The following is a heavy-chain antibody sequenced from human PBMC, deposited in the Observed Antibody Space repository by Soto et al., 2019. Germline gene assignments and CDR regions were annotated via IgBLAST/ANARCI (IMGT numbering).Heavy chain of an antibody. D-gene: IGHD3-22*01. CDR3: ARAAYYYDSSGYYHLDY. Sequence: QVQLVESGGGVVQPGRSLRLSCAASGFTFSSYAMHWARQAPGKGLEWVAVILYDGSDKYYVDSVKGRFTISRDNSKSTLYLQMNSLRAEDTAVYYCARAAYYYDSSGYYHLDYWGQGTLVTVSS. CDR1: GFTFSSYA. CDR2: ILYDGSDK. J-gene: IGHJ4*02. V-gene: IGHV3-30-3*01.